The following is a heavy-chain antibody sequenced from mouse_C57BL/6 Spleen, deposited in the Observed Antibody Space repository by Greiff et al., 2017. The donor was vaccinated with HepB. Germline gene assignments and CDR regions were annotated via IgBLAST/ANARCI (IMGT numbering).Heavy chain of an antibody. CDR2: ISSGSSTI. Sequence: EVQLVESGGGLVKPGGSLKLSCAASGFTFSDYGMHWVRQAPEKGLEWVAYISSGSSTIYYADTVKGRFTISRDNAKNTLFLQMTSLRAEDTAMYYCARGAPYPYDYWGQGTTLTVSS. CDR1: GFTFSDYG. V-gene: IGHV5-17*01. J-gene: IGHJ2*01. CDR3: ARGAPYPYDY. D-gene: IGHD5-1*01.